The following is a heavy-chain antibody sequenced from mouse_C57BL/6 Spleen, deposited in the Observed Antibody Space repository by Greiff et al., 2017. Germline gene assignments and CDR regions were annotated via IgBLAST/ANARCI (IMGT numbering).Heavy chain of an antibody. V-gene: IGHV5-6*01. CDR2: ISSGGIYT. CDR3: ARFYGSSYDYFDY. CDR1: GFTFSSYG. D-gene: IGHD1-1*01. Sequence: EVMLVESGGDLVKPGGSLKLSCAASGFTFSSYGMSWVRPTPDKRLEWVATISSGGIYTYSPDSVKGRFTISRDNAKNTLYLQMSSLKSEDTARYYCARFYGSSYDYFDYWGQGTTLTVAS. J-gene: IGHJ2*01.